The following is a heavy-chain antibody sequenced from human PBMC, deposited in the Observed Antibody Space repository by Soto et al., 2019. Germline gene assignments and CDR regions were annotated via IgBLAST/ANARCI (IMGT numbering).Heavy chain of an antibody. CDR3: ARDAPDYGDSSDY. D-gene: IGHD4-17*01. CDR1: GYSFTSYG. CDR2: ISAYNGNT. J-gene: IGHJ4*02. Sequence: ASVKVSCKASGYSFTSYGISWVRQAPGQGLEWMGWISAYNGNTNYAQNLQNRVTMTTDTSTSTAYMELRSLRSDDTAVYYCARDAPDYGDSSDYWGQGTLVTVSS. V-gene: IGHV1-18*04.